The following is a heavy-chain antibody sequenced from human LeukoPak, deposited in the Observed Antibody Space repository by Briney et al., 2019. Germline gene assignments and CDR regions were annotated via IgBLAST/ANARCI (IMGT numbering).Heavy chain of an antibody. Sequence: GGSLRLSCAASGFTFSSYSMLWVRQAPGKGLEWVSYISSSSSTIYYADSVKRRFTISRENAKNTMYLQMKSLRAEDTAVYYCARDMSWRGFDSWGQGILVTVSS. D-gene: IGHD3-10*01. CDR3: ARDMSWRGFDS. CDR1: GFTFSSYS. CDR2: ISSSSSTI. V-gene: IGHV3-48*01. J-gene: IGHJ4*02.